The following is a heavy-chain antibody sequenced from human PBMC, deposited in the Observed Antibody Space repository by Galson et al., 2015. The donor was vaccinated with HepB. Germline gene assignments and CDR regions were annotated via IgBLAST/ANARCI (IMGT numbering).Heavy chain of an antibody. J-gene: IGHJ6*03. V-gene: IGHV1-8*01. CDR1: GYTFTSYD. D-gene: IGHD2-2*01. CDR3: ARGGCSSTSCYPPGYYYYYMDV. CDR2: MNPNSGNT. Sequence: SVKVSCKASGYTFTSYDINWVRQATGQGLEWMGWMNPNSGNTGYAQKFQGRVTMTRNTSISTAYMELSSLRSEDTAVYYCARGGCSSTSCYPPGYYYYYMDVWGKGTTVTVSS.